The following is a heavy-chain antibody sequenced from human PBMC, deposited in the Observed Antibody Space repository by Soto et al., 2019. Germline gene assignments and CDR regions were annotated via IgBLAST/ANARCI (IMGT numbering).Heavy chain of an antibody. CDR2: ISGSGGST. CDR3: AKVYSSCWYYFDY. Sequence: GGSLRLSCAASGFTFSSYAMSWVRQAPGKGLEWVSAISGSGGSTYYADSVKGRFTISRDNSKNTLYLQMNSLRAEDTALYYCAKVYSSCWYYFDYWGQGTLVTVSS. D-gene: IGHD6-13*01. J-gene: IGHJ4*02. CDR1: GFTFSSYA. V-gene: IGHV3-23*01.